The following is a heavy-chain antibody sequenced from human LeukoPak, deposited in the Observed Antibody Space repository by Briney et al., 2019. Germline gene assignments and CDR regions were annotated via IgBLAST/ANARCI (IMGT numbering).Heavy chain of an antibody. Sequence: ASVKISCKASGYTFTNYYIHWVRQAPGQGLEWVGLINPNGGSTGYAQRFQGRVTVTTDTSTSTVYMELNSLGSEDTAVYYCARVKSYYYDTSDKDAFDIWGQGTMVTVSS. CDR3: ARVKSYYYDTSDKDAFDI. CDR1: GYTFTNYY. J-gene: IGHJ3*02. V-gene: IGHV1-46*01. D-gene: IGHD3-22*01. CDR2: INPNGGST.